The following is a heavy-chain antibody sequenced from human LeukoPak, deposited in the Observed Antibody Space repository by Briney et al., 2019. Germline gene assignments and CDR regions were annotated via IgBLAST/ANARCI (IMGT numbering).Heavy chain of an antibody. CDR2: IYYSGST. J-gene: IGHJ4*02. V-gene: IGHV4-59*08. CDR3: ARHIVGATLGFDY. Sequence: PSETLSLTCTVSGGSISSYYWSWIRQPPGKGLEWIGYIYYSGSTNYNPSLKSRVTISVDTSKSQFSLKLSSVTAADTAVYYCARHIVGATLGFDYWGQGTLVTVSS. D-gene: IGHD1-26*01. CDR1: GGSISSYY.